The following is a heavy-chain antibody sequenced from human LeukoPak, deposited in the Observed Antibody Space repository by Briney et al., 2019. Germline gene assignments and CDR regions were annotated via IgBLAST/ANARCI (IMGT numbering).Heavy chain of an antibody. CDR2: ISSTSGNK. V-gene: IGHV3-21*04. CDR3: ARVLRYCSGGNCYSGGLGYMDV. Sequence: MAGGSLRLSCTASGFIFSTYSMIWVRQAPGKGLEWVSSISSTSGNKYYADSVKGRFTISRDNAKNSLFLQMNSLRAEDTAVYYCARVLRYCSGGNCYSGGLGYMDVWGKGTTVTISS. D-gene: IGHD2-15*01. CDR1: GFIFSTYS. J-gene: IGHJ6*03.